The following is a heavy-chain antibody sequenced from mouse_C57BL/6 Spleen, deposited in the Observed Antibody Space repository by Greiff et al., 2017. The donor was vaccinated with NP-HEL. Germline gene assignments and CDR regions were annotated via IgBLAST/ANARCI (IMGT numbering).Heavy chain of an antibody. J-gene: IGHJ2*01. CDR3: ARLALLWSYYFDY. V-gene: IGHV1-82*01. CDR1: GYAFSSSW. D-gene: IGHD2-10*01. CDR2: IYPGDGDT. Sequence: QVQLQQSGPELVKPGASVKISCKASGYAFSSSWMNWVKQRPGKGLEWIGRIYPGDGDTNYNGKFKGKATLTADKSSSTAYMQLSSLTSEDSAVYFCARLALLWSYYFDYWGQGTTLTVSS.